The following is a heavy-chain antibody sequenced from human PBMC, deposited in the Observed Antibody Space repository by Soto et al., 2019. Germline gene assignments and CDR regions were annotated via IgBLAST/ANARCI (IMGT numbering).Heavy chain of an antibody. Sequence: GGSLRLSCAVSGFTVSSDYMSWVRQAPGQGPEWISVIYSTGATYYADSVKGRFTISRDYSKSTLYLQMNSLRSEDTAVYYCVRHSGTYYNFRYWGQGALVTV. D-gene: IGHD1-26*01. CDR2: IYSTGAT. V-gene: IGHV3-53*01. J-gene: IGHJ4*02. CDR1: GFTVSSDY. CDR3: VRHSGTYYNFRY.